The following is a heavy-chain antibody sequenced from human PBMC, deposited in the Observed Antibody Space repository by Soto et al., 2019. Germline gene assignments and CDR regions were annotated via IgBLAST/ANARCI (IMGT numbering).Heavy chain of an antibody. D-gene: IGHD3-10*02. CDR1: GYSFTSYW. CDR3: ARLVRESPYCMDD. V-gene: IGHV5-51*01. Sequence: PGESLKLSCKGSGYSFTSYWIGRVRQIPGKGPELMGIIYPGDSDTRYSPSLQGQVTISADKSISTPYLQWSSLKASDTAMYYCARLVRESPYCMDDWGQGTMVTVSS. CDR2: IYPGDSDT. J-gene: IGHJ6*02.